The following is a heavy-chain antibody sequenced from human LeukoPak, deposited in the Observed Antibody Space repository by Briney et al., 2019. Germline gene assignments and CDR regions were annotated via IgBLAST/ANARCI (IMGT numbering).Heavy chain of an antibody. D-gene: IGHD3-3*01. Sequence: PGGSLRLSCVTSGFTFSTYVMSWVRKFPGKGLEWVSTISVASNTFYADSVKGRFTISRDNSRNTVYLQMTSLRADDTAVYYCADYGVSGVRNNFYWGQGTLVTVSS. CDR2: ISVASNT. CDR3: ADYGVSGVRNNFY. CDR1: GFTFSTYV. J-gene: IGHJ4*02. V-gene: IGHV3-23*01.